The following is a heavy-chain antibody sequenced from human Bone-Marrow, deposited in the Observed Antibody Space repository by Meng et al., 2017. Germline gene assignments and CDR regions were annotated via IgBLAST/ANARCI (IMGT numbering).Heavy chain of an antibody. D-gene: IGHD3-22*01. CDR1: GGSISSSSYY. V-gene: IGHV4-39*07. CDR3: ARADYDSSGYFSWYTTVH. Sequence: SETLSLTCTVSGGSISSSSYYWGWIRQPPGKGLEWIGSIYYSGSTYYNPSLKSRVTISVDTSKNQFSLKLSSVTAADTAVYYCARADYDSSGYFSWYTTVHWGQGTLVTVSS. CDR2: IYYSGST. J-gene: IGHJ4*02.